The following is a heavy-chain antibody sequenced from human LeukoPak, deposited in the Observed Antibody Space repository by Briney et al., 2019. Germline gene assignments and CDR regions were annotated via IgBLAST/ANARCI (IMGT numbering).Heavy chain of an antibody. Sequence: ASVKVSCKASGYTFTSYDINWVRQATGQGLEWMGWMNPNSGNTGYAQKSQGRVTMTRNTSISTAYMELSSLRSEDTAVYYCARAALITIFGVVIINDAFDIWGQGTMVTVSS. CDR1: GYTFTSYD. D-gene: IGHD3-3*01. CDR2: MNPNSGNT. J-gene: IGHJ3*02. CDR3: ARAALITIFGVVIINDAFDI. V-gene: IGHV1-8*01.